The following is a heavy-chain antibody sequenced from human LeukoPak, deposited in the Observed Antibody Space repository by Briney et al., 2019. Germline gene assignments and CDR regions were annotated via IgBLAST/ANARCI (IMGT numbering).Heavy chain of an antibody. CDR2: ISYDGSNK. Sequence: PGGSLRLSCAASGSTFSSYAMHWVRQAPGKGLEWVAVISYDGSNKYYADFVEGRFTISRDNSKNTLYLQMNSLRAEDTAVYYCARDDEKGYTAMVNVVGYWGQGTLVTASS. D-gene: IGHD5-18*01. J-gene: IGHJ4*02. CDR1: GSTFSSYA. CDR3: ARDDEKGYTAMVNVVGY. V-gene: IGHV3-30*04.